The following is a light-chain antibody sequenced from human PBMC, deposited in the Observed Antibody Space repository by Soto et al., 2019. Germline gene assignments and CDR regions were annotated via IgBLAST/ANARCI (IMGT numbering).Light chain of an antibody. J-gene: IGKJ2*01. CDR3: QQYNNWPYT. V-gene: IGKV3-15*01. Sequence: EIVMTQSPATLSVSPGERATLSCRASQSVSSNLAWYQQKPGQAPRLAIYGASTRATGIPARVSARGSGTEFSLTISSLQSEDFAVYYCQQYNNWPYTFGPGTKLQIK. CDR1: QSVSSN. CDR2: GAS.